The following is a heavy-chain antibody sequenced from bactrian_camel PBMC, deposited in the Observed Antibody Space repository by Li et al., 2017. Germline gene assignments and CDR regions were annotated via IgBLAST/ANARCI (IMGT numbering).Heavy chain of an antibody. V-gene: IGHV3S59*01. CDR3: AARSAGTCVGSR. CDR1: GTWSPTRC. Sequence: DVQLVESGGGSVEAGGSLRLSCVVSGTWSPTRCVAWFRQTPGNERERLAGIYTSGAASDFADAVQGRFTISRDIAKMALYLQMDHLKPEDTAVYYCAARSAGTCVGSRWGQGTQVTVS. J-gene: IGHJ4*01. D-gene: IGHD6*01. CDR2: IYTSGAAS.